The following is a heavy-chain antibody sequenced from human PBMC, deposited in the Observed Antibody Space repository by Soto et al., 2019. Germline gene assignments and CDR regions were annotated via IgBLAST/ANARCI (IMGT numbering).Heavy chain of an antibody. Sequence: RSLTCAVYGGSFSGYYWSWIRQPPGKGLEWIGEINHSGSTNYNPSLKSRVTISVDTSKNQFSLKLSSVTAADTAVYYCARGLGQIRSFDWFPVSGWFDPWGQGTLVTVSS. D-gene: IGHD3-9*01. V-gene: IGHV4-34*01. CDR1: GGSFSGYY. J-gene: IGHJ5*02. CDR2: INHSGST. CDR3: ARGLGQIRSFDWFPVSGWFDP.